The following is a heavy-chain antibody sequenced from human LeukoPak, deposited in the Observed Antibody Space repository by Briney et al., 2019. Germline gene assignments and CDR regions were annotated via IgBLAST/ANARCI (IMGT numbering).Heavy chain of an antibody. CDR1: GFTFHHYA. D-gene: IGHD5-12*01. CDR3: AKDKAPLYSGYDWDLDF. Sequence: GRSLRLSCAASGFTFHHYAIHWVRQVPGKGLEWVSGISWNSAYIGYADYVKGRFTISRDNAKNSVYLQMNSLSAEDTALYYCAKDKAPLYSGYDWDLDFWGQGTMVTVSS. CDR2: ISWNSAYI. V-gene: IGHV3-9*01. J-gene: IGHJ4*02.